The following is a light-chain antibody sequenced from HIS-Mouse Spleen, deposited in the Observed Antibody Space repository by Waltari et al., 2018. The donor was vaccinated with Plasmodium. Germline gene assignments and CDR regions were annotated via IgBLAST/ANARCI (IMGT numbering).Light chain of an antibody. CDR3: YSTDSSGNHRV. CDR1: ALPKQY. J-gene: IGLJ3*02. CDR2: EDS. Sequence: SYKLTQPPSVSVSPGQTARITCSGDALPKQYAYWYQQKSGQAPVLVIYEDSKRPSGIPERCSGSRSGTMATLTISGAQVEDEADYYCYSTDSSGNHRVFGGGTKLTVL. V-gene: IGLV3-10*01.